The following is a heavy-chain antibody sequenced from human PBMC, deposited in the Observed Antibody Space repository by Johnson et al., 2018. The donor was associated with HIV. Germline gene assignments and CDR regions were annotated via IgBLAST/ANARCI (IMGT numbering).Heavy chain of an antibody. CDR3: ARSPTGTSARGAFDI. Sequence: QVQLVESGGGVVQPGRSLRLSCVAYGFTLSDYAMHWVRQAPGKGLEWLAYIPYDGSNKYYADSVKGRFTISRDNSKNTLYLQMNSLRAEDMAVYYCARSPTGTSARGAFDIWGQGTMVTVSS. J-gene: IGHJ3*02. V-gene: IGHV3-30*04. D-gene: IGHD1-1*01. CDR1: GFTLSDYA. CDR2: IPYDGSNK.